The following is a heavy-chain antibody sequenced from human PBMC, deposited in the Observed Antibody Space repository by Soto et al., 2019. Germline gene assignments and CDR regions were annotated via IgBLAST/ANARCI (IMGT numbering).Heavy chain of an antibody. CDR1: GYTFTGYY. D-gene: IGHD6-19*01. V-gene: IGHV1-2*04. J-gene: IGHJ4*02. Sequence: ASVKVSCKASGYTFTGYYMHWVRQAPGQGLEWMGWINPNSGGTNYAQKFQGWVTMTRDTSISTAYMELSRLRSDDTAVYYCARVLSIAVAGTNFDYWGQGTLVTVS. CDR3: ARVLSIAVAGTNFDY. CDR2: INPNSGGT.